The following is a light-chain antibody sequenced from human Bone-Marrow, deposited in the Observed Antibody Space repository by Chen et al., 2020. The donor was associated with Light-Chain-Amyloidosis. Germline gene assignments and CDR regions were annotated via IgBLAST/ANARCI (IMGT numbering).Light chain of an antibody. CDR3: MQATHWPYT. CDR1: QSLVHSDGNTY. Sequence: DVVMTQSPLSQPVTPGQPASVSCNSSQSLVHSDGNTYLNWFKERPGQSPRRLIYKVSNRDSGVPDTFSGRGSGSDFTLKISRVEAEDAGVYYCMQATHWPYTFGQGTKLEI. V-gene: IGKV2-30*02. J-gene: IGKJ2*01. CDR2: KVS.